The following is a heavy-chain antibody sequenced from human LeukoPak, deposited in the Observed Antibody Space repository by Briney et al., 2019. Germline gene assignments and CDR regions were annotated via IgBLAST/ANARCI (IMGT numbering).Heavy chain of an antibody. CDR3: ARTETSGYDYHY. D-gene: IGHD5-12*01. V-gene: IGHV4-39*07. CDR1: GGSITNSACY. Sequence: SGTLSLTCTVSGGSITNSACYWGWVRQPPGKGLEWIGNVYHSGKTYYHPSLKSRVTMSVDTSKNQFSLKLTSVTAADTAVYYCARTETSGYDYHYWGQGTLVAVSS. J-gene: IGHJ4*02. CDR2: VYHSGKT.